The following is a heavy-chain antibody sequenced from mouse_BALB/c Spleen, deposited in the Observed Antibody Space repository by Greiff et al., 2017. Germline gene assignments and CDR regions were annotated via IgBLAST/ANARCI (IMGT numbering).Heavy chain of an antibody. CDR1: GYTFTSYW. Sequence: QVQLQQPGAELVKPGASVKMSCKASGYTFTSYWMDWVKQRPGQGLEWIGVIDPSDSYTSYNQKFKGKATLTVDTSSSTAYMQLSSLTSEDSAVCCCTLVRLDWSFDVWGAGTTVTVSS. V-gene: IGHV1S127*01. J-gene: IGHJ1*01. D-gene: IGHD1-2*01. CDR2: IDPSDSYT. CDR3: TLVRLDWSFDV.